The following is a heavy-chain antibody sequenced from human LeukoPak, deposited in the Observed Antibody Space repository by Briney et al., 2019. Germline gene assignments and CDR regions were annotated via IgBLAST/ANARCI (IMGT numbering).Heavy chain of an antibody. J-gene: IGHJ4*02. CDR1: GFTFSSYA. CDR3: AKVRVIVVVSVFDY. Sequence: GGSLRLSCAASGFTFSSYAMHWVRQAPGKGLEWVAVISYDGSNKYYADSVKGRFTISRDNSKNTLYLQMNSLRAEDTAVYYCAKVRVIVVVSVFDYWGQGTLVTVSS. V-gene: IGHV3-30-3*01. D-gene: IGHD3-22*01. CDR2: ISYDGSNK.